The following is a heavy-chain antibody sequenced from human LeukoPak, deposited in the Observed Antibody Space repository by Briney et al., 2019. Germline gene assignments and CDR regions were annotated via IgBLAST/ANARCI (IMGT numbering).Heavy chain of an antibody. CDR3: ARVTRVGKGLDY. V-gene: IGHV4-59*12. J-gene: IGHJ4*02. Sequence: SETLSLTCTVSGGSISSYYWSWIRQPPGKGLEWIGYIYYSGSTNYNPSLKSRVTISVDTSKNQFSLKLSSVTAADTAVYYCARVTRVGKGLDYWGQGTLVTVSS. CDR2: IYYSGST. D-gene: IGHD3-10*02. CDR1: GGSISSYY.